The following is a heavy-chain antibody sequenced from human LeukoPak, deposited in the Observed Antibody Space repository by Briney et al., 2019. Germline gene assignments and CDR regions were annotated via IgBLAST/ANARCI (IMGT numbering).Heavy chain of an antibody. V-gene: IGHV4-38-2*02. CDR3: ARVVGYGDGG. CDR1: GYSITSGYY. D-gene: IGHD4-17*01. CDR2: IYHSGST. Sequence: PSETLSLTCTVSGYSITSGYYWGWIRQPPGKGLDWIGNIYHSGSTYYNPSLKSRVTISVDTSKNQFSLKLSSVTAADTAVYYCARVVGYGDGGWGQGTLVTVSS. J-gene: IGHJ4*02.